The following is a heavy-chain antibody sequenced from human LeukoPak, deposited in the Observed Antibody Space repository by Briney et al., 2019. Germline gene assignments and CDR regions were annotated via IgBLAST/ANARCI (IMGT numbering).Heavy chain of an antibody. D-gene: IGHD3-3*01. J-gene: IGHJ4*02. Sequence: PSETLSLTCTVSGGSISSSSYYWGWIRQPPGKGLEWIGSIYYSGSTYYNPSLKSRVTISVDTSKNQFSLKLSSVTAADTAVYYCARHHDFWSGYDLGYFDYWGQGTLVTVSS. V-gene: IGHV4-39*01. CDR2: IYYSGST. CDR1: GGSISSSSYY. CDR3: ARHHDFWSGYDLGYFDY.